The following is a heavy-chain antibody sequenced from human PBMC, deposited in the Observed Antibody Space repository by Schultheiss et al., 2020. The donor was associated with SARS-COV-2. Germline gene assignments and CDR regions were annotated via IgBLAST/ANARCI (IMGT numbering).Heavy chain of an antibody. J-gene: IGHJ4*02. D-gene: IGHD6-19*01. Sequence: ASVKVSCKASGYTFTSYDITWVRQAPGQGLEWMGWISAYNGNTNYAQKLQGRLTMTTDTSTSTAYMELRSLRSEDTAVYYCARDRGSGWTFDYWGQGTLVTVSS. V-gene: IGHV1-18*04. CDR1: GYTFTSYD. CDR2: ISAYNGNT. CDR3: ARDRGSGWTFDY.